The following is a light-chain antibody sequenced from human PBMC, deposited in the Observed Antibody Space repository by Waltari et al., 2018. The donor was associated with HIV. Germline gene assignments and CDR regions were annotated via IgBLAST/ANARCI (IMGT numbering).Light chain of an antibody. J-gene: IGLJ2*01. V-gene: IGLV2-11*01. CDR3: CSSAGTCTSVV. CDR1: SSDVGSYNY. CDR2: DVS. Sequence: QSALTQPRSLSGSPGQAVTISCTGTSSDVGSYNYVSWYQHHQGKAPNLILYDVSERPSGLPDRFSGSTSGNPSSLTISGLQAEYSADYCCCSSAGTCTSVVFGGGTKLTVL.